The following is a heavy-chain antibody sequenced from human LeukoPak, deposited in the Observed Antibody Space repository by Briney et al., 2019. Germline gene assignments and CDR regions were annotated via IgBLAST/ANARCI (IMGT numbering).Heavy chain of an antibody. CDR1: GFTFSTYA. D-gene: IGHD3-22*01. CDR2: ISYDGSDQ. CDR3: ARATGNSGYYALDY. Sequence: GRSLRLSCEASGFTFSTYAMHWVRQAPGKGLEWVAVISYDGSDQYYADSVKGRFTISRDDSKNILYLQMNGLRAEDTAVYYCARATGNSGYYALDYWGQGTLVTVSS. V-gene: IGHV3-30-3*01. J-gene: IGHJ4*02.